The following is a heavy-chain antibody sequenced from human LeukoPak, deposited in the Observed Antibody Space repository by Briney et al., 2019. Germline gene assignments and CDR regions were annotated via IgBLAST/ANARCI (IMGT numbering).Heavy chain of an antibody. V-gene: IGHV3-23*01. D-gene: IGHD6-19*01. Sequence: GGSPRLSCAASGFTFSSYAMSWVRQAPGKGLEWVSAISGSGGSTYYADSVKGRFTISRDNSKNTLYLQMNSLRAEDTAVYYCAKAVAGTALENWFDPWGQGTLVTVSS. CDR3: AKAVAGTALENWFDP. CDR1: GFTFSSYA. J-gene: IGHJ5*02. CDR2: ISGSGGST.